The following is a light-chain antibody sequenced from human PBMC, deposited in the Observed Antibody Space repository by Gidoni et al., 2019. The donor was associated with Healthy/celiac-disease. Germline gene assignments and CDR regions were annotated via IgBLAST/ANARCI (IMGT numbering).Light chain of an antibody. J-gene: IGKJ1*01. CDR3: QQSYSTPPLT. Sequence: DIQMNQSPSSLSASVGDRVTITCRASQSISSYLNCYQQKPGKAPKLLIYAASSLQSGVPSRFSCSGSWTYFTLTISSLQPEDFATFYFQQSYSTPPLTFGQGTKVEIK. CDR2: AAS. V-gene: IGKV1-39*01. CDR1: QSISSY.